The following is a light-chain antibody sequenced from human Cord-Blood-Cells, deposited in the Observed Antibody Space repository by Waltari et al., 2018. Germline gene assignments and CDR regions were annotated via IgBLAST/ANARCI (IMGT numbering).Light chain of an antibody. CDR3: QSYDSSLSGWV. V-gene: IGLV1-40*01. CDR1: SSNIGAGYD. Sequence: QSVLTQPPSVSGAPGQRVTISCTGSSSNIGAGYDVHWYQQLPGPAPKLLTYGNSNRPAGVPDRCSGSKSCTSASLAITGLQAEDEADYYCQSYDSSLSGWVFGGGTKLTVL. CDR2: GNS. J-gene: IGLJ3*02.